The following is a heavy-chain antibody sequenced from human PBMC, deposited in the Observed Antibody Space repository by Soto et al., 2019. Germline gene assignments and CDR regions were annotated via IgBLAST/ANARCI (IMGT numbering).Heavy chain of an antibody. CDR2: VYHTGTT. CDR1: GTSISSTFW. J-gene: IGHJ5*02. D-gene: IGHD2-21*01. CDR3: ARYSPPKKSFDSNPGWLDP. Sequence: PSETLSLTCAVSGTSISSTFWWTWVRQPPGKGLEWIGEVYHTGTTKYNPSLKNRVTISVDKSNNQFSLELRALTAADTAVYFCARYSPPKKSFDSNPGWLDPWGQGTLVTVSS. V-gene: IGHV4-4*02.